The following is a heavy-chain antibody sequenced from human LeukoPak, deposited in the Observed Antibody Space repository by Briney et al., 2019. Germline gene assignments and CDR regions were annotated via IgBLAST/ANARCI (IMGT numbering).Heavy chain of an antibody. CDR2: ISASGDTT. V-gene: IGHV3-23*01. J-gene: IGHJ4*02. D-gene: IGHD3-3*01. Sequence: GGSLRLSCAASGFTFSTYAMSWVRQAPGRGLEWVSAISASGDTTYYADSVRGRFTISRDNSKNTLYLQMNSLRAEDTAVYYCARELRFLEWRTIDYWGQGTLVTVSS. CDR1: GFTFSTYA. CDR3: ARELRFLEWRTIDY.